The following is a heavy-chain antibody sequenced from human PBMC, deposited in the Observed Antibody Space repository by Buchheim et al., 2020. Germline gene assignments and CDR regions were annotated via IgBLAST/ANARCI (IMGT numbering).Heavy chain of an antibody. CDR2: ILSDGSKY. CDR1: GFTFTSSG. Sequence: QVQLVEYGGGVVQPGRSLRLSCAASGFTFTSSGMHWGRQAPGKGLEWLAVILSDGSKYYYADSVKGRFTISRDNSMNTMYLEMNRLRAEDTAVYYCAKDLSGSYWSADYWGQGTL. V-gene: IGHV3-30*18. CDR3: AKDLSGSYWSADY. J-gene: IGHJ4*02. D-gene: IGHD1-26*01.